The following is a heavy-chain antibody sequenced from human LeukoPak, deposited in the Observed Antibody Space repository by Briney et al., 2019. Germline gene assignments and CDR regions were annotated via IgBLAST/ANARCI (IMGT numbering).Heavy chain of an antibody. CDR2: ILHSNAST. D-gene: IGHD3-9*01. V-gene: IGHV3-23*01. J-gene: IGHJ4*02. CDR3: ARDIGLTGYTLDFDY. CDR1: GFTFTSFA. Sequence: GGSLRLSCTASGFTFTSFAMSWVRQAPGKGPEWVSTILHSNASTNYADSVKGRFTISRDNSKNTLYLQMNSLRVEDTAVYYCARDIGLTGYTLDFDYWGQGTLVTVSS.